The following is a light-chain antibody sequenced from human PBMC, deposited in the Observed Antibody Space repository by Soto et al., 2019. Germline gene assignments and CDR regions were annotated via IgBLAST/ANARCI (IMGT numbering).Light chain of an antibody. CDR2: AAS. Sequence: IQMTRSPSSLSASVGDRVTITCXASQGIRNDLGWYQQKPGKAPKLLIYAASSLQTGVPSRFSGSGSATDFTLTINSLQPEDFATYYCQQSYGTPITFGQGTRLEIK. CDR3: QQSYGTPIT. CDR1: QGIRND. J-gene: IGKJ5*01. V-gene: IGKV1-6*01.